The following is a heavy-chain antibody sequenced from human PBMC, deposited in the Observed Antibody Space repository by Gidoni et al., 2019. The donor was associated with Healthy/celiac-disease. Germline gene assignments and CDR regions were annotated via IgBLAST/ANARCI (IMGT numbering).Heavy chain of an antibody. V-gene: IGHV3-30-3*01. CDR1: GFTFSSYA. J-gene: IGHJ3*02. Sequence: QVKLVESGGGVVQHGRSLRLHCAAPGFTFSSYAMHWVRQAPGKGLEWVAVISYDGSNKYYADSVKGRFTISRDNSKNTLYLQMNSLRAEDTAVYYCARDQSDAFDIWGQGTMVTVSS. CDR2: ISYDGSNK. CDR3: ARDQSDAFDI.